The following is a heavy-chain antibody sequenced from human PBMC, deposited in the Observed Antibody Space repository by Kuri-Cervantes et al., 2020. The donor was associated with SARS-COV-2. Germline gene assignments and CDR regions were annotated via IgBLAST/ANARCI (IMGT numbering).Heavy chain of an antibody. D-gene: IGHD6-13*01. CDR3: ARGAGYSSSWYRGGAFDI. Sequence: ESLKISCTVSGGSISSQSYYWGWIRQPPGKGLEWIGSVYYSGTTYYNPSLKSRVTISLDTSKNQFSLKLSSVTAADTAVYYCARGAGYSSSWYRGGAFDIWGQGTMVTVSS. J-gene: IGHJ3*02. V-gene: IGHV4-39*07. CDR1: GGSISSQSYY. CDR2: VYYSGTT.